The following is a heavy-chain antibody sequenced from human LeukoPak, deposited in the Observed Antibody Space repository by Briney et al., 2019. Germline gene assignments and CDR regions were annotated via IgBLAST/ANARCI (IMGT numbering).Heavy chain of an antibody. V-gene: IGHV3-23*01. J-gene: IGHJ4*02. D-gene: IGHD2-15*01. CDR3: AKSRSWYYFDY. Sequence: PGGSLRLSCVASGFNFSSYGMNWVRQAPGKGLEWVSGISGSGGTTYYADSVKGRFTISRDNSKNTLYLQMNSLRAEDTAVYYCAKSRSWYYFDYWGQGTLVTVSS. CDR2: ISGSGGTT. CDR1: GFNFSSYG.